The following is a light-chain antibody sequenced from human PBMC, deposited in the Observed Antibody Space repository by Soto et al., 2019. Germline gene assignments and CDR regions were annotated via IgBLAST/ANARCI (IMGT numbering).Light chain of an antibody. CDR2: WTS. V-gene: IGKV4-1*01. CDR3: QQYYSTPNA. J-gene: IGKJ2*01. CDR1: QSVLYSSNNKNY. Sequence: DIVMTQSPDSLAVSLGERATINCKSSQSVLYSSNNKNYLAWYQQKPGQPPKLLIYWTSTRESGLPDRFRGSGSGTDFTLTISSLQAEDVAVYYGQQYYSTPNAFGQGTKLEIK.